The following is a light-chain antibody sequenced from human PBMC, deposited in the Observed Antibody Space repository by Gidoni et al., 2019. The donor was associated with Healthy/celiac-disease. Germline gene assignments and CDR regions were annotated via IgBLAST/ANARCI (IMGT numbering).Light chain of an antibody. CDR2: LVS. V-gene: IGKV2-28*01. J-gene: IGKJ4*01. CDR3: MQTLQTPLT. CDR1: QSLLHSNGYTY. Sequence: DIVMTQSPRSLPVTPGEPASISCRSSQSLLHSNGYTYLGWYLQKPGQSPQLLIYLVSNRASGVPDRFSGSGSGTDFTLKISRVEAEDVGVYYCMQTLQTPLTFGGGTKVEIK.